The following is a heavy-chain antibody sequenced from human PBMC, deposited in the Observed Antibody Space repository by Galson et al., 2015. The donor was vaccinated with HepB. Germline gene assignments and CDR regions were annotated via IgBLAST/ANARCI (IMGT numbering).Heavy chain of an antibody. CDR3: ARGVFGGIGSAYYFGMDV. D-gene: IGHD1-26*01. J-gene: IGHJ6*02. Sequence: CAISGDSVSSNNAAWNWIRQSPSRGLEWLGRTFYRSKWYNDYAVSVKSRISINPDTSNNQLSLQLNSVTPEDTAVYFCARGVFGGIGSAYYFGMDVWGQGTTVTVSS. CDR1: GDSVSSNNAA. V-gene: IGHV6-1*01. CDR2: TFYRSKWYN.